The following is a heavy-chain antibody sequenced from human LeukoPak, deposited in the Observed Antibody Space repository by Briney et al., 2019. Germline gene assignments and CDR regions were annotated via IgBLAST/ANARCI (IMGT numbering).Heavy chain of an antibody. D-gene: IGHD4-11*01. J-gene: IGHJ4*02. CDR3: ARDKGKSSNIDY. V-gene: IGHV3-74*01. Sequence: GGSLRLSCVASGFTFSSYWMHWVRQAPGKGLVWVSRINSGGSSTSYADSVKGRFTISRDNAKNTLYLQMNSLRAEDTAVYYCARDKGKSSNIDYWGQGTLVTVSS. CDR1: GFTFSSYW. CDR2: INSGGSST.